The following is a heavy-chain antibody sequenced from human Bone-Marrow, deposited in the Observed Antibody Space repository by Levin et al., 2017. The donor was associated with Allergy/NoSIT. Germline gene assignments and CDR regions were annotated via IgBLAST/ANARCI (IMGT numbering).Heavy chain of an antibody. CDR1: GFTFSSYG. V-gene: IGHV3-33*01. Sequence: GGSLRLSCAASGFTFSSYGMHWVRQAPGKGLEWVAVIWYDGSNKYYADSVKGRFTISRDNSKNTLYLQMNSLRAEDTAVYYCAREPSGSYFSSRVRGNYFDYWGQGTLVTVSS. D-gene: IGHD1-26*01. CDR2: IWYDGSNK. J-gene: IGHJ4*02. CDR3: AREPSGSYFSSRVRGNYFDY.